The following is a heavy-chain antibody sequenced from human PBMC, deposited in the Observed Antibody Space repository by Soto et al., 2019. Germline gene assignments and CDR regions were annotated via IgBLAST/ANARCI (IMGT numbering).Heavy chain of an antibody. D-gene: IGHD6-13*01. J-gene: IGHJ5*02. CDR3: AREGDYSSKSNWFDP. V-gene: IGHV4-31*03. CDR1: GGSISSCGYY. CDR2: IYYSGST. Sequence: SETLSLTCTVSGGSISSCGYYWSWIRQHPGKGLEWIGYIYYSGSTYYNPSLKSRVTISVDTSKNQFSLKLSSVTAADTAVYYCAREGDYSSKSNWFDPWGQG.